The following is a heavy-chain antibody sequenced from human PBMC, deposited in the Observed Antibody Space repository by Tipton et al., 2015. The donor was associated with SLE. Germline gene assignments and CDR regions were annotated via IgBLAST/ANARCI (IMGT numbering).Heavy chain of an antibody. Sequence: LRLSCTVSGGSISSYYWSWIRQPPGKGLEWIGSIYYSGSTYYNPSLKSRVTISVDTSKNQFSLKLSSVTAADTAVYYCARHRYSSGQLGYWGQGTLVTVSS. J-gene: IGHJ4*02. CDR3: ARHRYSSGQLGY. V-gene: IGHV4-59*08. D-gene: IGHD6-19*01. CDR1: GGSISSYY. CDR2: IYYSGST.